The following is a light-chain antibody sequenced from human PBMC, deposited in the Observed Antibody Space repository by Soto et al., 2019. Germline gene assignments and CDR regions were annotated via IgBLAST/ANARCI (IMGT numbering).Light chain of an antibody. CDR3: QRYRT. CDR2: EAS. J-gene: IGKJ1*01. Sequence: DIVLTHSLDTLSLSRGERDPLSSRASKSSSSTCFPWYQQKPGQAPILLIYEASSRATCIPDSISGSGYGTDFTLTIHRQEPADFALHYYQRYRTFGQGTKVDIK. V-gene: IGKV3-20*01. CDR1: KSSSSTC.